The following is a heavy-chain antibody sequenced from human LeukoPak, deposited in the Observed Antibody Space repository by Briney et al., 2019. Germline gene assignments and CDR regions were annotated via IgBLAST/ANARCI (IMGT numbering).Heavy chain of an antibody. V-gene: IGHV3-20*04. CDR1: GFTFSSYS. D-gene: IGHD1-20*01. CDR2: INWNGGST. CDR3: ARGINWIDY. J-gene: IGHJ4*02. Sequence: PGGSLRLSCAASGFTFSSYSMNWVRQAPGKGLGWVSGINWNGGSTSYADSVRGRFTISRDNSKNSLYLQVNSLRAEDTALYYCARGINWIDYWGQGTLVTVSS.